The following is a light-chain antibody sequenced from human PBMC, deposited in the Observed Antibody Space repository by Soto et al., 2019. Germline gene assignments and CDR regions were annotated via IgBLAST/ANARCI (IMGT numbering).Light chain of an antibody. CDR1: QXVXXNY. V-gene: IGKV3-20*01. Sequence: EIGXXXSPGXXXLSPGERXTXXXXXSQXVXXNYLAWYQQKTGQAPRLLIYGASSRATGIPDRFSGSGSGTDFTLTISRLEPEDFAMYYCQQYGSSPYTFGQGTKLEIK. CDR2: GAS. J-gene: IGKJ2*01. CDR3: QQYGSSPYT.